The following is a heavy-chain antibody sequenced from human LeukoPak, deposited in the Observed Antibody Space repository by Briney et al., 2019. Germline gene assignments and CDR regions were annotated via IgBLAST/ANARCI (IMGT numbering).Heavy chain of an antibody. J-gene: IGHJ3*02. CDR2: ISYDGSNK. CDR3: AKDRRDLDAFDI. Sequence: GGSLRLSCAASGFTFSSYAMHWVRQAPGKGLEWVAVISYDGSNKYYADSVKGRFTISRDNSKNTLYLQMNSLRAEDTAVYYCAKDRRDLDAFDIWGQGTMVTVSS. CDR1: GFTFSSYA. V-gene: IGHV3-30*04.